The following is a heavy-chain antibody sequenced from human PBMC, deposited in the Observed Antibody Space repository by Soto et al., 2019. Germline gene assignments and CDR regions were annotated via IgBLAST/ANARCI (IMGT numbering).Heavy chain of an antibody. CDR3: ARESRITIFGVVITGGSFDY. Sequence: PSETLSLTCTVSGGSISSGDYYWSWIRQPPGKGLEWIGYIYYSGSTYYNPSLKSRVTISVDTSKNQFSLKLSSVTAADTAVYYCARESRITIFGVVITGGSFDYWGQGTLVT. CDR1: GGSISSGDYY. CDR2: IYYSGST. D-gene: IGHD3-3*01. V-gene: IGHV4-30-4*01. J-gene: IGHJ4*02.